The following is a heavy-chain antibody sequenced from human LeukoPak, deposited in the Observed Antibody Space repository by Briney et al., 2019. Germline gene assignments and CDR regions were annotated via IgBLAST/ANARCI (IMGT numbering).Heavy chain of an antibody. V-gene: IGHV4-59*08. CDR3: ARHMSIFGVVTERGAFDI. D-gene: IGHD3-3*01. Sequence: SETLSLTCAVYGGSFSGYYWSWIRQPPGKGLEWIGYIYYSGSTNYNPSLKSRVTISVDTSKNQFSLKLSSVTAADTAVYYCARHMSIFGVVTERGAFDIWGQGTMVTVSS. CDR2: IYYSGST. CDR1: GGSFSGYY. J-gene: IGHJ3*02.